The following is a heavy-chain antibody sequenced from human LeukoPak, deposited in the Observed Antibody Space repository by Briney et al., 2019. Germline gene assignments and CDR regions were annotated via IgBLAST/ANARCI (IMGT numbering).Heavy chain of an antibody. V-gene: IGHV4-34*01. D-gene: IGHD3-9*01. CDR2: INHSGST. J-gene: IGHJ6*04. CDR3: ARADDILTGYSERRDYYGMDV. CDR1: GGSFSGYY. Sequence: SETLSLTCAVYGGSFSGYYWSWIRQPPGKGLEWIGEINHSGSTNYNPSLKSRVTISVDASKNQFSLKLTSVTAADTAVYYCARADDILTGYSERRDYYGMDVWGKGTTVTVSS.